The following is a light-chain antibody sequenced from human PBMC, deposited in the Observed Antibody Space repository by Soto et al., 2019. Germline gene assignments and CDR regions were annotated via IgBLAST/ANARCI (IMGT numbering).Light chain of an antibody. V-gene: IGKV1-5*01. J-gene: IGKJ1*01. CDR3: QQYNSYWT. Sequence: DIQMTQSPSTLSASVGDRVTITCRASQSISSWLAWYQQEPGKAPKLLIYDASSLESGVPSRFSGSGSGTEFTLTNSSLQPDDFATYYCQQYNSYWTFGQGTKVDIK. CDR2: DAS. CDR1: QSISSW.